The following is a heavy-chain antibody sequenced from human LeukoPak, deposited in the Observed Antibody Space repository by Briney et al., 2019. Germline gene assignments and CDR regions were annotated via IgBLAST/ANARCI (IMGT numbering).Heavy chain of an antibody. D-gene: IGHD4-23*01. CDR3: ARSTVVTTYYYYGMDV. V-gene: IGHV3-21*01. Sequence: PGGALLLSCGASGFTFISYRGTWGPQARGKGLGWVSSISSSSSYIYYADSVKGRFTIPRDNAKNSLYLQMNSLRAEDTAVYYCARSTVVTTYYYYGMDVWGQGTTVTVSS. J-gene: IGHJ6*02. CDR1: GFTFISYR. CDR2: ISSSSSYI.